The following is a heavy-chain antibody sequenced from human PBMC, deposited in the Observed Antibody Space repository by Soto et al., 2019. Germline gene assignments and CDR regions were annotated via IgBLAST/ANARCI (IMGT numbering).Heavy chain of an antibody. CDR3: ARDLEDVDTAIVLDY. D-gene: IGHD5-18*01. J-gene: IGHJ4*02. CDR1: GFTFSSYG. V-gene: IGHV3-33*01. CDR2: IWYDGSNK. Sequence: QVQLVESGGGVVQPGRSLRLSCAASGFTFSSYGMHWVRQAPGKGLEWVAVIWYDGSNKYYADSVKGRFTISRDNSKNTLYLQMNSLRAEDTAVYYCARDLEDVDTAIVLDYWGQVTLVTVSS.